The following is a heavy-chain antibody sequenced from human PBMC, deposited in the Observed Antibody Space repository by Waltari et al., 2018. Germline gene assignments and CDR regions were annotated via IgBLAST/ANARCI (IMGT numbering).Heavy chain of an antibody. J-gene: IGHJ4*02. CDR1: GYTLTELS. CDR2: FDPEDGET. Sequence: QVQLVQSGAEVKKPGASVKVYCKVSGYTLTELSMHWVRQAPGKGLEWMGGFDPEDGETIYAQKFQGRVTMTEDTSTDTAYMELSSLRSEDTAVYYCALYYDFWSGYYKDYYFDYWGQGTLVTVSS. CDR3: ALYYDFWSGYYKDYYFDY. V-gene: IGHV1-24*01. D-gene: IGHD3-3*01.